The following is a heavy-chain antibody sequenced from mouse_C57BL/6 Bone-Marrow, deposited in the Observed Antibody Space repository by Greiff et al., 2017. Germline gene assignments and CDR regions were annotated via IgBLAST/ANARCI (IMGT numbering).Heavy chain of an antibody. Sequence: QVHVKQSGAELVRPGASVTLSCKASGYTFTDYEMHWVKQTPVHGLEWIGALDPETGGTAYTQKFKGKAILTADKSSSTAYMELRSLPSEDSAVYYCTRRARITTVVPYWYFDFWGTGTTVTVSS. D-gene: IGHD1-1*01. V-gene: IGHV1-15*01. J-gene: IGHJ1*03. CDR2: LDPETGGT. CDR3: TRRARITTVVPYWYFDF. CDR1: GYTFTDYE.